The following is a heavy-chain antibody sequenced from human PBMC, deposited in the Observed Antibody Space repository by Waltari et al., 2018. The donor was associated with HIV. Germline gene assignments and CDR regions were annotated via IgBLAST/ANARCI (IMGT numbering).Heavy chain of an antibody. Sequence: EVQLVESGGGLVQPGGSLRLSCAASGFTFSSYWMSWVRQAPGKGRGWVANRKQDGSEKCYVDSMKCRFTISRDNTKNSLYLQINSLRAEDTAVYYCAGRSPARRLNWFDPWGQGTLVIVSS. CDR3: AGRSPARRLNWFDP. V-gene: IGHV3-7*01. CDR2: RKQDGSEK. D-gene: IGHD2-8*01. CDR1: GFTFSSYW. J-gene: IGHJ5*02.